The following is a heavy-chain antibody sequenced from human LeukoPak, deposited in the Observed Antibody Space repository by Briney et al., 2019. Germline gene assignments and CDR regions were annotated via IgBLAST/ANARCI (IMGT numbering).Heavy chain of an antibody. CDR2: ISSSSSYI. CDR1: GFTFSSYS. Sequence: GGSLRLSCAASGFTFSSYSMNWVRQAPGKGLEWVSSISSSSSYIYYADSVKGRFTISRDNAKNSLYPQMNSLRAEDTAVYYCARDPYGSGSYYNWFDPWGQGTLVTVSS. J-gene: IGHJ5*02. V-gene: IGHV3-21*01. D-gene: IGHD3-10*01. CDR3: ARDPYGSGSYYNWFDP.